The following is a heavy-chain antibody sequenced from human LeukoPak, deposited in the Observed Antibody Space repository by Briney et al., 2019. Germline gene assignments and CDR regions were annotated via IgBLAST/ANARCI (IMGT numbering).Heavy chain of an antibody. J-gene: IGHJ6*04. V-gene: IGHV4-4*02. CDR1: GGSISSSNW. CDR2: IYHSGST. D-gene: IGHD6-13*01. CDR3: ARAGYSNNSRGYYYYYYGMDV. Sequence: PSEALSLTCAVSGGSISSSNWWSWVRQPPGKGLEWIGEIYHSGSTNYNPSLKSRVTISVDKSKNQFSLKLSSVTAADTAVYYCARAGYSNNSRGYYYYYYGMDVWGKGTTVTVSS.